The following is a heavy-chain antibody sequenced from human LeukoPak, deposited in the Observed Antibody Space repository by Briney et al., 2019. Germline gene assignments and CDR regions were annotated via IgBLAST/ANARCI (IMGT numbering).Heavy chain of an antibody. CDR3: ATGLVTDDFDY. CDR1: GFTFSSYG. V-gene: IGHV3-30*03. Sequence: GGSLRLSCAASGFTFSSYGMHWVRQAPGKGLEWVAVISYDGSNKYYADSVKGRFTISRDNSKNTLYLQMNSLRAEDTAVYYCATGLVTDDFDYWGQGTLVTVSS. D-gene: IGHD2-21*02. CDR2: ISYDGSNK. J-gene: IGHJ4*02.